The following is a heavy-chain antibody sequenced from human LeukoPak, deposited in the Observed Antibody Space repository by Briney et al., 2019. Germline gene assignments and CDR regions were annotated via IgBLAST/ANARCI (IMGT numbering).Heavy chain of an antibody. CDR1: GFTFSDYY. Sequence: PGGSLRLSCAASGFTFSDYYMSWIRQAPGKGLEWVSYISSSGSTIYYADSVKGRFTISRDNAKNSLYLQMNSLRAEDTAVYYCALLESLTVTTWDYWGQGTLVTVSS. CDR2: ISSSGSTI. V-gene: IGHV3-11*04. D-gene: IGHD4-17*01. J-gene: IGHJ4*02. CDR3: ALLESLTVTTWDY.